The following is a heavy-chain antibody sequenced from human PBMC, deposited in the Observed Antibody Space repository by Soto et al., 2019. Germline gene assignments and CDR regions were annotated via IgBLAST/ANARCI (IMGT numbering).Heavy chain of an antibody. V-gene: IGHV4-39*01. J-gene: IGHJ5*02. CDR1: GECMISSDFY. CDR3: ARHSLALRKNNWFDP. D-gene: IGHD3-3*02. CDR2: IFYLGSS. Sequence: EPRSLTCTDSGECMISSDFYLGWVRQPPGKGLEWIGSIFYLGSSYYNPSLKSRVTMSVDTSKNQFSLRLRSVTAADTALYFCARHSLALRKNNWFDPWGQGIMVTVSS.